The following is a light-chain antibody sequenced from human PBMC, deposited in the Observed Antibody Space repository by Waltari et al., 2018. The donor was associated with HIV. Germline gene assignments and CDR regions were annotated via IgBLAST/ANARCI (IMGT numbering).Light chain of an antibody. V-gene: IGLV2-14*03. CDR1: TSDVGTYNS. CDR3: SSSTTSSVLV. CDR2: DVN. J-gene: IGLJ2*01. Sequence: QSALTQPASVSGSPGQSITISCTGTTSDVGTYNSVSWYQQAPGETPKLIIYDVNKRPTGISSRFSGSKSGNTASLTISGLQAEDEADFYCSSSTTSSVLVFGGGTKLTVL.